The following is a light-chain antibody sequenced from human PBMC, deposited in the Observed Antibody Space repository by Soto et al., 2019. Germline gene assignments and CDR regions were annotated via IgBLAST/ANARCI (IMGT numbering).Light chain of an antibody. J-gene: IGKJ1*01. CDR3: QQYGSSPRT. CDR1: QSVSSSY. CDR2: GAS. Sequence: EVVLTQSPDTLSLSPGERATLSCRASQSVSSSYLAWYQQKPGQAPRLLIYGASSRATGIPDRFSGSGSGTDFTLTISRLEPEDLAVYYCQQYGSSPRTFGQGTKVDIK. V-gene: IGKV3-20*01.